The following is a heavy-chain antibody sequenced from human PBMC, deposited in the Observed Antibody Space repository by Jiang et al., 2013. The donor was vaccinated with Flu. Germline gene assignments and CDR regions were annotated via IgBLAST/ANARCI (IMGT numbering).Heavy chain of an antibody. CDR2: ISGSGGST. V-gene: IGHV3-23*01. CDR3: ANIPGLSGYDFKRFDY. CDR1: GFTFSSYA. D-gene: IGHD5-12*01. J-gene: IGHJ4*02. Sequence: VQLLESGGGLVQPGGSLRLSCAASGFTFSSYAMSWVRQAPGKGLEWVSAISGSGGSTYYADSVKGRFTISRDNSKNTLYLQMNSLRAEDTAVYYCANIPGLSGYDFKRFDYWGQGTLVTVSS.